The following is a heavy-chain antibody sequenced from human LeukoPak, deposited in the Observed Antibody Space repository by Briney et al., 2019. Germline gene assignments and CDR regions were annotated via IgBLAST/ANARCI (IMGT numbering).Heavy chain of an antibody. CDR1: GGSISTSNYY. V-gene: IGHV4-39*07. CDR3: ASELVAADDDAFDI. J-gene: IGHJ3*02. CDR2: IFYSGST. Sequence: SETLSLTCTVSGGSISTSNYYWGWIRQPPGKGLEWIGNIFYSGSTYYNPSLKSRVTISVDTSKNQFSLKLSSVTAADTAVYYCASELVAADDDAFDIWGQGTMVTVSS. D-gene: IGHD2-15*01.